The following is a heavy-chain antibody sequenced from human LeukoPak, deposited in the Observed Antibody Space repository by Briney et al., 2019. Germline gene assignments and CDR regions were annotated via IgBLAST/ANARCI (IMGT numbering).Heavy chain of an antibody. CDR1: GFSVSSNY. D-gene: IGHD3-9*01. CDR3: AREAIYDILTGYRPCGY. Sequence: AGSLRLSWAASGFSVSSNYMSWVRQAPGGGVEWVAVIYSGGGTYYADSVKGRFTISRDNSKNTLYLQMSSLIVEDTAVYYCAREAIYDILTGYRPCGYWGQRTLVTVFS. CDR2: IYSGGGT. V-gene: IGHV3-66*02. J-gene: IGHJ4*02.